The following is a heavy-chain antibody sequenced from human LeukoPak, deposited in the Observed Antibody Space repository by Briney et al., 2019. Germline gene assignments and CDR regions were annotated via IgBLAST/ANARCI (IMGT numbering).Heavy chain of an antibody. D-gene: IGHD3-16*02. CDR3: ARGPGYSSGMDV. Sequence: SETLSLTCAVYGGSFSGYYWSWIRQPPGKGLEWIGEINHSGSTNYNPSLKSRVTISVDTSKNQFSLKLSSVTAADTAVYYCARGPGYSSGMDVWSQGTTVTVSS. V-gene: IGHV4-34*01. CDR1: GGSFSGYY. CDR2: INHSGST. J-gene: IGHJ6*02.